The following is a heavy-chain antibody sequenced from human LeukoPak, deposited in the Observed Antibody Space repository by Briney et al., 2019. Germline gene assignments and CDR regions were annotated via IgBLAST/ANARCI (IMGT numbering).Heavy chain of an antibody. Sequence: GGSLRLSCAASEFSVGSNYMTWVRQAPGKGLEWVSLIYSGGSTYYADSVKGRFTISRDNSKNTLYLQMNSLKAEDTAVYYCARHFRYYYMDVWGKGTTVTVSS. CDR2: IYSGGST. CDR1: EFSVGSNY. J-gene: IGHJ6*03. V-gene: IGHV3-66*04. CDR3: ARHFRYYYMDV.